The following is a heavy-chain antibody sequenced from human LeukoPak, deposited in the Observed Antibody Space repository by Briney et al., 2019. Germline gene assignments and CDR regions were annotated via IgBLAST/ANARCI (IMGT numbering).Heavy chain of an antibody. CDR2: IDTYTGTP. Sequence: ASVKVSCKASGGTFSSYAISWVRQAPGQGLEWLGWIDTYTGTPNYAQKLQDRVTLSIDTTTGTAYMELRTLRSDDTAIYFCARVYGGTWYDNWGQGTTVTVSS. J-gene: IGHJ4*02. V-gene: IGHV1-18*01. CDR1: GGTFSSYA. CDR3: ARVYGGTWYDN. D-gene: IGHD6-13*01.